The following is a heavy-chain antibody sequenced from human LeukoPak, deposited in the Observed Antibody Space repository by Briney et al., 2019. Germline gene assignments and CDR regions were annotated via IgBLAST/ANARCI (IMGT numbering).Heavy chain of an antibody. CDR1: GGSISSSSYY. CDR2: FYYSGTT. Sequence: PSETLSLTCTVSGGSISSSSYYWGWIRQPPGKGLEWIGTFYYSGTTYYNPSLKSRVTISVDTSKSQFSLKLNSVTAADTAVYYCARVDRTTVSNAFDIWGQGTMVSVSS. CDR3: ARVDRTTVSNAFDI. D-gene: IGHD4-17*01. V-gene: IGHV4-39*07. J-gene: IGHJ3*02.